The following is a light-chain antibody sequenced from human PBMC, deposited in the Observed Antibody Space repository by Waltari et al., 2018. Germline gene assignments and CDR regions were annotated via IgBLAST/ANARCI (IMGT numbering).Light chain of an antibody. CDR3: AAWDDSLNGWV. Sequence: QSVLTQPPSASGTPGQRVTISCSGSSSNIGCNTVNWYQQPPGTAPKRLIYSNNQWPAGVPARFSGSKSGTSASLAISGLQSEDEAEYDCAAWDDSLNGWVFGGGTKLTVL. V-gene: IGLV1-44*01. CDR2: SNN. J-gene: IGLJ3*02. CDR1: SSNIGCNT.